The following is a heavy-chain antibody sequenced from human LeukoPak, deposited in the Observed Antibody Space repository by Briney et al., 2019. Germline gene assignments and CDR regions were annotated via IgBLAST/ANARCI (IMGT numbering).Heavy chain of an antibody. CDR2: INHSGST. CDR3: AGAAALSSGYYS. Sequence: SETLSLTCAVYGGSFSGYYWSWIRQPPGKGLEWIGEINHSGSTNYNPSLKSRVTISVDTSKNQFSLKLSSVTAADTAVYYCAGAAALSSGYYSWGQGTLVTVSS. D-gene: IGHD3-22*01. J-gene: IGHJ4*02. CDR1: GGSFSGYY. V-gene: IGHV4-34*01.